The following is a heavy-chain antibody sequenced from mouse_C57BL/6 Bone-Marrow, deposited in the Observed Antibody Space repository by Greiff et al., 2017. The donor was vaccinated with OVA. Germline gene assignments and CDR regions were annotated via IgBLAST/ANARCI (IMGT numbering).Heavy chain of an antibody. CDR1: GFTFSDYG. V-gene: IGHV5-17*01. CDR3: ARSGIYYDYPFAY. CDR2: ISSGSSTI. Sequence: EVKVVESGGGLVKPGGSLKLSCAASGFTFSDYGMHWVRQAPEKGLEWVAYISSGSSTIYYADTVKGRFTISRDNAKNTLFLQMTSLRSEDTAMYYCARSGIYYDYPFAYWGQGTLVTVSA. D-gene: IGHD2-4*01. J-gene: IGHJ3*01.